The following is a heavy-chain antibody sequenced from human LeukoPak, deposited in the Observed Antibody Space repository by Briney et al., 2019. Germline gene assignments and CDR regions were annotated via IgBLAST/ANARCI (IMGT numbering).Heavy chain of an antibody. CDR3: AREGGYGDNWFDP. J-gene: IGHJ5*02. CDR1: GGSISSSNW. V-gene: IGHV4-4*02. CDR2: IYHSGST. Sequence: PSGTLSLTCAVSGGSISSSNWWSWVRQPPGKGLEWIGEIYHSGSTNYNPSLKSRVTVSVDKSKNQFSLKLSSVTAADTAVYYCAREGGYGDNWFDPWGQGTLVTVSS. D-gene: IGHD4-17*01.